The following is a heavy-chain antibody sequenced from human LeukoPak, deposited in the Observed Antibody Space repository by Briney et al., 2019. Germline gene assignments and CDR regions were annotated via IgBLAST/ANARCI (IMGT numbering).Heavy chain of an antibody. V-gene: IGHV1-69*13. Sequence: SVNVSCKASGGTFSSYAISWVRQAPGQGLEWMGGIIPIFGTANYAQKFQGRVTITADESTSTAYMELSSLRSEDTAVYYCASVTYTNYYYGMDVWGQGTTVTVSS. CDR2: IIPIFGTA. J-gene: IGHJ6*02. D-gene: IGHD2-2*02. CDR3: ASVTYTNYYYGMDV. CDR1: GGTFSSYA.